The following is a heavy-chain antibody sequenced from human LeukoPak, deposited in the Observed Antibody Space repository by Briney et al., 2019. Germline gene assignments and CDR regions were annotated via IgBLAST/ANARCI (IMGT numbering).Heavy chain of an antibody. V-gene: IGHV4-59*12. CDR1: GGSISSYY. J-gene: IGHJ6*02. Sequence: PSETLSLTCTVSGGSISSYYWSWIRQPPGKGLEWIGYIYYSGSTNYNPSLKSRVTISVDTSKNQFSLELSSVTAADTAVYYCARGPSPEYTEMEMGVVVPAAMRSSTGYYYGMDVWGQGTTVTVSS. CDR2: IYYSGST. D-gene: IGHD2-2*01. CDR3: ARGPSPEYTEMEMGVVVPAAMRSSTGYYYGMDV.